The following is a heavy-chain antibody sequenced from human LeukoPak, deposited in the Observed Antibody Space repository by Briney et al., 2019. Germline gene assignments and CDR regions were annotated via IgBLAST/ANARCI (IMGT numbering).Heavy chain of an antibody. J-gene: IGHJ5*02. CDR3: ALSPLARKVRPARPNWFDP. D-gene: IGHD6-6*01. CDR2: SIPIFGTA. CDR1: GGTLTSYA. V-gene: IGHV1-69*05. Sequence: SVTVSCKASGGTLTSYAISWVRQAPGQGLEWMGGSIPIFGTANYAQKFQGRVTITTDESTSTAYMELSSLRSEDTAVYYCALSPLARKVRPARPNWFDPWGQGTLVTVSS.